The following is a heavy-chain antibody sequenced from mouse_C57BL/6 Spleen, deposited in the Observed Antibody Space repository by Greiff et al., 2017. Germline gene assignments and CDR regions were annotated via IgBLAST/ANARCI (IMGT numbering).Heavy chain of an antibody. CDR1: GYTFTSYW. D-gene: IGHD1-1*01. V-gene: IGHV1-64*01. CDR3: ARSPYYGSSTTYYAMDY. CDR2: IHPNSGST. J-gene: IGHJ4*01. Sequence: QVQLQQPGAELVKPGASVKLSCKASGYTFTSYWMHWVKQRPGQGLEWIGMIHPNSGSTNYNEKFKSKATLTVDKSSSTAYMQLSSLTSEDSAVYYCARSPYYGSSTTYYAMDYWGQGTSVTVSS.